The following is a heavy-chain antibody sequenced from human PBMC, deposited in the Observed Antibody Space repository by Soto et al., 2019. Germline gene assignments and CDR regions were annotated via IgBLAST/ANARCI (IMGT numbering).Heavy chain of an antibody. J-gene: IGHJ4*02. CDR1: GFTFSR. V-gene: IGHV3-74*03. CDR3: ARGILGSGTANDH. Sequence: EVHLVESGGGLVQPGGSLILSCAASGFTFSRMVWVRQAPRKGLVWVSRIIGDGLYTTYADSVKGRFTISRDNAKNTVYLQMNSLRVEDTAVYYCARGILGSGTANDHWGQGTLVTVSS. CDR2: IIGDGLYT. D-gene: IGHD3-10*01.